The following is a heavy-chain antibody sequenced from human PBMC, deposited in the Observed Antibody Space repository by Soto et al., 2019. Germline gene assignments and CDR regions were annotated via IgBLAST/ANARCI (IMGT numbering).Heavy chain of an antibody. CDR3: ARQRGGYNWFDP. Sequence: SETLSLTCTVSGGSISSGDYYWSWIRQPPGKGLEWIGYIYYSGSTYYNPSLKSRVTISVDTSKNQFSLKLSSVTAADTAVYYCARQRGGYNWFDPWGQGTLVTVSS. V-gene: IGHV4-30-4*01. J-gene: IGHJ5*02. CDR1: GGSISSGDYY. CDR2: IYYSGST. D-gene: IGHD5-12*01.